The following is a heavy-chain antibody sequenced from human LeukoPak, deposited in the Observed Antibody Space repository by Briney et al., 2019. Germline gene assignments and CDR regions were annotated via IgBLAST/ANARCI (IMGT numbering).Heavy chain of an antibody. Sequence: PSETLSLTCTVSGGSLSSSSYYWGWIRQPPGKGLEWIGSIYYSGSTYYNPSLKSRVTISVDRSKNQFSLKLSSVTAADTAVYYCARYDFWSGYGIDAFDIWGQGTMVTVSS. D-gene: IGHD3-3*01. CDR1: GGSLSSSSYY. J-gene: IGHJ3*02. CDR3: ARYDFWSGYGIDAFDI. CDR2: IYYSGST. V-gene: IGHV4-39*07.